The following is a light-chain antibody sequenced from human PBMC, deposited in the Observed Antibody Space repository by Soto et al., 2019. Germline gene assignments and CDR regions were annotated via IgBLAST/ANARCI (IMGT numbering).Light chain of an antibody. Sequence: EIILTQSPGTLSVSPGETVTLVCRASQSVSVYLAWYQQKSGQPPRLLIHAASDRATGVPARFSGSGSGTEFSLTISSLQSEDFGTYCCQQYKDWPPLTFGGGTRVDIK. CDR3: QQYKDWPPLT. V-gene: IGKV3-15*01. CDR2: AAS. J-gene: IGKJ4*01. CDR1: QSVSVY.